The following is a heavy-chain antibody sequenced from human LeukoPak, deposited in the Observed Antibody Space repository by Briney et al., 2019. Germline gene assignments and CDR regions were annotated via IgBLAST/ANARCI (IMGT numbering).Heavy chain of an antibody. V-gene: IGHV3-30-3*01. CDR3: ARGIAATNYMDV. D-gene: IGHD6-13*01. J-gene: IGHJ6*03. Sequence: GGSLRLSCAASGFTFSNAWMSWVRQAPGKGLEWVAVISYDGSNKYYADSVKGRFTISRDNSKSTLFLQMNSPSAEDTAVYYCARGIAATNYMDVWGKGTTVTVSS. CDR1: GFTFSNAW. CDR2: ISYDGSNK.